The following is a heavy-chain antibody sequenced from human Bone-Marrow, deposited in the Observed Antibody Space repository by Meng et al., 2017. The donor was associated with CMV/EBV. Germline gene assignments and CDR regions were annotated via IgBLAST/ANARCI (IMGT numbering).Heavy chain of an antibody. V-gene: IGHV3-74*01. CDR3: AREGSYIVGRQSDAFDI. CDR2: INGDGKST. Sequence: GESLKISCAASGFTFSSYWMHWVRQTPGKGLVWVSRINGDGKSTRHADSVKGLFTITRDNAKSTLYLQMNSLRAEDTALYYCAREGSYIVGRQSDAFDIWGQGTMVTVSS. J-gene: IGHJ3*02. CDR1: GFTFSSYW. D-gene: IGHD3-22*01.